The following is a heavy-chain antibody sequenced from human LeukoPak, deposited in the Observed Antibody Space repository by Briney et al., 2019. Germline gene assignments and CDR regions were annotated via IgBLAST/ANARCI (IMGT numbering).Heavy chain of an antibody. V-gene: IGHV4-61*01. D-gene: IGHD2-2*01. CDR1: GGSISSGSYY. CDR2: IYYSGST. Sequence: SQTLSLTCTVSGGSISSGSYYWSWIRQPPGKGLEWIGYIYYSGSTNYNPSLKSRVTISVDTSKNQFSLKLSSVTAADTAVYYCARVGDIVVVPAAEDAFDIWGQGTMVTVSS. CDR3: ARVGDIVVVPAAEDAFDI. J-gene: IGHJ3*02.